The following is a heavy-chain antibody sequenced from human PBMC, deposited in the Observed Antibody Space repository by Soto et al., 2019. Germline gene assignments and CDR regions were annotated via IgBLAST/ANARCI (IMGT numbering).Heavy chain of an antibody. CDR2: IYPGDSDT. J-gene: IGHJ6*02. CDR1: GYSFTSYW. Sequence: GESLKISCKGSGYSFTSYWIGWVRQMPGKGLEWMGIIYPGDSDTRYSPSFQGQVTISADKSISTAYLQWSSLKASDTAMYYCARHGHYGSGSYYKSYYYYGMDVRGQGTTVTVSS. CDR3: ARHGHYGSGSYYKSYYYYGMDV. V-gene: IGHV5-51*01. D-gene: IGHD3-10*01.